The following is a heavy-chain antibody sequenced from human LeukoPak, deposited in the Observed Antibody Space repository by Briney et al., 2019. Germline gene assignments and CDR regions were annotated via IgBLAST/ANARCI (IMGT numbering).Heavy chain of an antibody. D-gene: IGHD6-19*01. CDR2: IYYSGST. J-gene: IGHJ4*02. CDR1: GGSISSSSYY. V-gene: IGHV4-39*07. CDR3: ARGKAHQKQWLFDY. Sequence: SETLSLTCTVSGGSISSSSYYWGWIRQPPGKGLEWIGSIYYSGSTYYNPSLKSRVTISVDTSKNQFSLKLSSVTAADTAVYYCARGKAHQKQWLFDYWGQGTLVTVSS.